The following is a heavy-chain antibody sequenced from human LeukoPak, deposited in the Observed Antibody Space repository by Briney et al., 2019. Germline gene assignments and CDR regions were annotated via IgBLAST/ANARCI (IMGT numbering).Heavy chain of an antibody. Sequence: SVKVSCKASGGTFSSYAISWVRQAPGQGLEWMGGIIPIFGTANYAQKFQGRVTITTDESTSTAYMELGSLRSEDTAVYYCARVASGYSYGLNWYFDLWGRGTLVTVSS. CDR1: GGTFSSYA. CDR2: IIPIFGTA. D-gene: IGHD5-18*01. V-gene: IGHV1-69*05. CDR3: ARVASGYSYGLNWYFDL. J-gene: IGHJ2*01.